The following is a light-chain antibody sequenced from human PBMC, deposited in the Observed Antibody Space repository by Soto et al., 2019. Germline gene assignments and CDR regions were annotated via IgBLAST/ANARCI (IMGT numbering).Light chain of an antibody. CDR2: AAS. CDR3: LQDYAYPRT. Sequence: QMTQSPSTLSASVGDRVTITFRASQGIRNDLGWYQQKPGKAPKLLIYAASSLESGVPSRFSGSASGTDFILTIRSLQPEDSATYYCLQDYAYPRTFGQGTKVDIK. V-gene: IGKV1-6*01. J-gene: IGKJ1*01. CDR1: QGIRND.